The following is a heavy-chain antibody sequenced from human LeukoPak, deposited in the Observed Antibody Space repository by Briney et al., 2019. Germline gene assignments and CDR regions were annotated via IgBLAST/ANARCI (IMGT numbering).Heavy chain of an antibody. J-gene: IGHJ5*02. V-gene: IGHV1-2*02. CDR3: ATGYDSSGYYLT. CDR1: GYTFTGYY. D-gene: IGHD3-22*01. Sequence: ASVKASCKASGYTFTGYYMHWVRQAPGQGLEWMGWINPNSGGTNYAQKFQGRVTMTEDTSTDTAYMELSSLRSEDTAVYYCATGYDSSGYYLTWGQGTLVTVSS. CDR2: INPNSGGT.